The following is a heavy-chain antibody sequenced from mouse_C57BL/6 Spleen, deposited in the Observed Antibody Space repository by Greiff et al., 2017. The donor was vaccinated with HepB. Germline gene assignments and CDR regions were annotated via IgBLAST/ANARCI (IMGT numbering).Heavy chain of an antibody. CDR3: ASRLRQTNAMDY. CDR1: GFTFTDYY. D-gene: IGHD2-12*01. CDR2: IRNKANGYTR. J-gene: IGHJ4*01. Sequence: EVQLQESGGGLVQPGGSLSLSCAASGFTFTDYYMSWVRQPPGNALEWLGFIRNKANGYTREDSASVKGRFTISRDNSQSILYLQMNALRAEDSSTYYCASRLRQTNAMDYWGQGTSVTVSS. V-gene: IGHV7-3*01.